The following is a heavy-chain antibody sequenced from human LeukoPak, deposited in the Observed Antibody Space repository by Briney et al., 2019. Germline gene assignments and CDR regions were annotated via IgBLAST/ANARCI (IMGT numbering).Heavy chain of an antibody. D-gene: IGHD4/OR15-4a*01. V-gene: IGHV3-23*01. Sequence: GGSLRLSCAASGFTFSSYGMHWVRQAPGKGLEWVSTISGSGGSTYYADSVKGRFTISRDNSKNTLYLQMNSLRAEDTAVYYCARRAGAYSHPYDYWGQGTLVTVSS. CDR1: GFTFSSYG. CDR3: ARRAGAYSHPYDY. CDR2: ISGSGGST. J-gene: IGHJ4*02.